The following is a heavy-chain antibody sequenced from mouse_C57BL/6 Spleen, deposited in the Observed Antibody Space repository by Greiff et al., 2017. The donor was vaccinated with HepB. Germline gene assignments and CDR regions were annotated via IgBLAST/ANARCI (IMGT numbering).Heavy chain of an antibody. CDR1: GYTFTSYW. J-gene: IGHJ2*01. CDR3: ARGTTVVATYYFDY. CDR2: IYPGSGST. D-gene: IGHD1-1*01. V-gene: IGHV1-55*01. Sequence: VQLQQPGAELVKPGASVKMSCKASGYTFTSYWITWVKQRPGQGLEWIGDIYPGSGSTNYNEKFKSKATLTVDTSSSPAYMQLSSLTSEDSAVYYCARGTTVVATYYFDYWGQGTTLTVSS.